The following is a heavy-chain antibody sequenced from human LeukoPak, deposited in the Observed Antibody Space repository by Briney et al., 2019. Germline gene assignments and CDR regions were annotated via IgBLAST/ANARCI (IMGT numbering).Heavy chain of an antibody. D-gene: IGHD5-24*01. J-gene: IGHJ6*03. V-gene: IGHV3-7*01. CDR3: AREGRDGYNLDYYYYYMDV. CDR1: GFTFSSYS. Sequence: GGSLRLSCAASGFTFSSYSMNWVRQAPGKGLEWVANIKQDGSEKYYVDSVKGRFTISRDNAKNSLYLQMNSLRAEDTAVYYCAREGRDGYNLDYYYYYMDVWGKGTTVTVSS. CDR2: IKQDGSEK.